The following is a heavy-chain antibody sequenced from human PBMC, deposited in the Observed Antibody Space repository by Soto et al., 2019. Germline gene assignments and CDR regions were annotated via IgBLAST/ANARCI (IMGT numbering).Heavy chain of an antibody. J-gene: IGHJ3*02. D-gene: IGHD3-22*01. CDR2: ISAYNGNT. Sequence: EASVKVSCKASGYTFTSYGISWVLQAPGQGLEWMGWISAYNGNTNYAQKLQGRVTMTTDTSTSTAYMELRSLRSDDTAVYYCARDHMIAVGYDAFDIWGQGTMVTVSS. CDR1: GYTFTSYG. CDR3: ARDHMIAVGYDAFDI. V-gene: IGHV1-18*04.